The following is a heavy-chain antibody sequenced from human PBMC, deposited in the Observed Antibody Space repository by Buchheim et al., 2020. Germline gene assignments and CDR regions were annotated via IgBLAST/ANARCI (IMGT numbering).Heavy chain of an antibody. CDR3: ARGPVDTAMAFDY. D-gene: IGHD5-18*01. Sequence: QVQLVESGGGVVQPGRSLRLSCAASGFTFSSYAMNWVRQAPGKGLEWVAVIAYDGNNKYYADSVKGRFTISRDNSQNTLYLQMNSLRAEDTAVYYCARGPVDTAMAFDYWGQGTL. CDR2: IAYDGNNK. J-gene: IGHJ4*02. CDR1: GFTFSSYA. V-gene: IGHV3-30-3*01.